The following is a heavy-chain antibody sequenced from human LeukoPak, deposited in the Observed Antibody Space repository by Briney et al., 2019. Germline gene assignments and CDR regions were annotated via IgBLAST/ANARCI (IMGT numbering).Heavy chain of an antibody. Sequence: SETLSLTCTVSGGSISSGDYYWSWIRQPPGKGLEWIGYIYYSGSTYYNPSLKSRVTISVDTSKNQFSLKLSSVTAADTAVYYCARQSRFLEWSTAYDAFDIWGQGTMVTVSS. J-gene: IGHJ3*02. CDR3: ARQSRFLEWSTAYDAFDI. V-gene: IGHV4-30-4*08. D-gene: IGHD3-3*01. CDR2: IYYSGST. CDR1: GGSISSGDYY.